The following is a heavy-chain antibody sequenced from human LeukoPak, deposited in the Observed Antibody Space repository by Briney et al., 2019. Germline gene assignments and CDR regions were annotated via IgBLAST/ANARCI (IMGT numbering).Heavy chain of an antibody. Sequence: GGSLRLSCAASGFTFSSYSMNWVRQAPGKGLEWASSISSSSSYIYHADSVKGRFTISRDNAKNSLYLQMNSLRAEDTAVYYCARAQELADFDYWGQGTLVTVSS. CDR2: ISSSSSYI. J-gene: IGHJ4*02. D-gene: IGHD6-13*01. CDR1: GFTFSSYS. V-gene: IGHV3-21*01. CDR3: ARAQELADFDY.